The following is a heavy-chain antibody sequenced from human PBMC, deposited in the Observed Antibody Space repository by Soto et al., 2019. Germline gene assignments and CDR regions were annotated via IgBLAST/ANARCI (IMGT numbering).Heavy chain of an antibody. CDR1: GLSFNNYA. Sequence: VQLLESGGGLAQPGGSLTLSCAASGLSFNNYAMSWGRQTPGKGMEWVAGILGTANNTFYANSVKGRFTISRDNSKNTLFLQMNSLRAEYTAVYYCVRDMASFDYWGQGTLVTVSS. D-gene: IGHD5-12*01. V-gene: IGHV3-23*01. J-gene: IGHJ4*02. CDR2: ILGTANNT. CDR3: VRDMASFDY.